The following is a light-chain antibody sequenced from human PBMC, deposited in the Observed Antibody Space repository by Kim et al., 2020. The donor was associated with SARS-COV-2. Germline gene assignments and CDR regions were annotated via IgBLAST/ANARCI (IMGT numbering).Light chain of an antibody. CDR2: WAS. Sequence: DIVMTQSQDSLAVSLGERATINCKSRQSVLYSSNNKNYLAWYQQKPGQPPKLLIYWASTRESGVPDRFSASGSGTDFTLTISSLQAEDVAVYYCQQYYSTPRTFGQGTKVDIK. CDR3: QQYYSTPRT. J-gene: IGKJ1*01. CDR1: QSVLYSSNNKNY. V-gene: IGKV4-1*01.